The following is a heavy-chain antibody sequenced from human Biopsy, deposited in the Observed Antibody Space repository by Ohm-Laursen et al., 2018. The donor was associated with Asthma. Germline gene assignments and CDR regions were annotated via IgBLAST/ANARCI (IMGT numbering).Heavy chain of an antibody. CDR2: IKHDGSEK. D-gene: IGHD3-3*02. CDR1: GFTFGDYW. CDR3: ARTFHFWSPYHAEHYQL. V-gene: IGHV3-7*01. Sequence: GSLRLSCTALGFTFGDYWMSWVRQVPGKGLEWVANIKHDGSEKNHVDSLKGRFTISRDNAKNSLYLQMNSLRAEDMAVYYCARTFHFWSPYHAEHYQLWGQGTLVTVSS. J-gene: IGHJ1*01.